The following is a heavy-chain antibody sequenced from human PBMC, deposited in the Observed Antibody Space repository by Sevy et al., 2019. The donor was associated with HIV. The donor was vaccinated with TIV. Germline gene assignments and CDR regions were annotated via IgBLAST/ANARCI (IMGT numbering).Heavy chain of an antibody. CDR3: ARRNGYSYGPDFDY. Sequence: ASGKVSCKASGGTFSSYAISWVRQAPGQGLEWMGGIIPIFGTANYAQKFQGRVTITADKSTSTAYMELSSLRSEDTAVYYCARRNGYSYGPDFDYWGHGTLVTVSS. J-gene: IGHJ4*01. CDR1: GGTFSSYA. D-gene: IGHD5-18*01. CDR2: IIPIFGTA. V-gene: IGHV1-69*06.